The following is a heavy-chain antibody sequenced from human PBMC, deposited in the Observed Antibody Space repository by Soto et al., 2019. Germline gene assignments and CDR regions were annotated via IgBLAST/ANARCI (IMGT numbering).Heavy chain of an antibody. J-gene: IGHJ6*02. CDR2: IIPIFGTA. D-gene: IGHD2-15*01. CDR3: ARDLGYCSGCSCPPIGYYGMDV. V-gene: IGHV1-69*01. CDR1: GGTFSSYA. Sequence: QVQLVQSGAEVKKPGSSVKVSCKASGGTFSSYAISWVRQAPGQGLEWMGGIIPIFGTANSAQKFQGRVTITADESTSTAYMELSSLRSEDTAVYYCARDLGYCSGCSCPPIGYYGMDVWGQGTTVTVSS.